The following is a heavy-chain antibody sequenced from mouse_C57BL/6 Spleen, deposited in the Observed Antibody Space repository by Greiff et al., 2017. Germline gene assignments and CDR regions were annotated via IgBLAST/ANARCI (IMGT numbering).Heavy chain of an antibody. CDR2: INPGSGGT. Sequence: VKVVESGAELVRPGPSVKVSCKASGYAFPNYLIEWVKQGPGQGLEWIGVINPGSGGTNYNEKFKGKATLTADKSSSTAYMQLSSLTSEDSAVYFCARAGQRGRTYFDYWGQGTTLTVSS. CDR3: ARAGQRGRTYFDY. V-gene: IGHV1-54*01. J-gene: IGHJ2*01. CDR1: GYAFPNYL.